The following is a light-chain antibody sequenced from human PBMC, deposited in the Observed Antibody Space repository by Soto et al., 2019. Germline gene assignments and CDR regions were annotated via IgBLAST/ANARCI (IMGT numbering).Light chain of an antibody. CDR3: SSHTSGSTRV. Sequence: QSVLTQPASVSGSPGQSIAISCTGTFSDVGGYDYVSWYQQHPDKAPKLMIYEVTKRPSGVSNRFSGSKSGNTASLTFSGLQPEDEADYYCSSHTSGSTRVFGSGTKVTVL. J-gene: IGLJ1*01. CDR2: EVT. CDR1: FSDVGGYDY. V-gene: IGLV2-14*01.